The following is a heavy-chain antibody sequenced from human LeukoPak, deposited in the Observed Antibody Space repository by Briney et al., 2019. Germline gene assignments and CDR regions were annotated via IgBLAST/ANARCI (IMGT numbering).Heavy chain of an antibody. CDR3: ARGYSSGYRIDY. V-gene: IGHV3-74*01. J-gene: IGHJ4*02. CDR2: INGDGSST. Sequence: GGSLRLSCAASGFTFGTYWMHWVRQAPGKGVVWVSRINGDGSSTSYADSVKGRFTISRDNAKNTVYLQMDSLRADDTAVYYCARGYSSGYRIDYWGQGTLVTVSS. CDR1: GFTFGTYW. D-gene: IGHD3-22*01.